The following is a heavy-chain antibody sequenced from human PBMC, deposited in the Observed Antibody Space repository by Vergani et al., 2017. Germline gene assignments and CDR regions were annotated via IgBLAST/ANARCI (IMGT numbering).Heavy chain of an antibody. Sequence: QVQLVQSGAEVKKPGASVKVSCKASGYTFTSYGISWVRQAPGQGLEWMGWISAYNGNTNYAQKLQGRVTMTTDTSTSTAYMELRSLRSDDTAVYYCARDVGFELRVGELSRFDYWGEGTLVTVSS. CDR2: ISAYNGNT. V-gene: IGHV1-18*01. CDR1: GYTFTSYG. CDR3: ARDVGFELRVGELSRFDY. D-gene: IGHD3-10*01. J-gene: IGHJ4*02.